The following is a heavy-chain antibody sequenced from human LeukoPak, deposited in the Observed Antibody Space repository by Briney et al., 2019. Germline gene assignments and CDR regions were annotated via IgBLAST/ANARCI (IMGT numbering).Heavy chain of an antibody. CDR3: ARDHDSGSFKRAFDI. Sequence: GGSLRLSCAASGFTFSNYWMSWVRQAPGKGLEWVSVIYSGGSTYYADSVKGRFTISRDNSKNTLYLQMNSLRAEDTAVYYCARDHDSGSFKRAFDIWGQGTMVTVSS. D-gene: IGHD1-26*01. CDR1: GFTFSNYW. V-gene: IGHV3-66*02. CDR2: IYSGGST. J-gene: IGHJ3*02.